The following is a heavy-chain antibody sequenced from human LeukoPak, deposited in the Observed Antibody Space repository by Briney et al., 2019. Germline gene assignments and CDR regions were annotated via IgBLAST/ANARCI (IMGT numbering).Heavy chain of an antibody. CDR3: LKGRGRLQFLGVGVRH. CDR2: IYSGGST. Sequence: GGSLRLSCAASGFTVSSNYMSWVRQAPGKGLEWVSVIYSGGSTYYADSVKGRFTISRDNSKNTLYLQMNSLRAEDTAVYYCLKGRGRLQFLGVGVRHWGQDPVLPVPS. J-gene: IGHJ1*01. CDR1: GFTVSSNY. D-gene: IGHD5-24*01. V-gene: IGHV3-53*05.